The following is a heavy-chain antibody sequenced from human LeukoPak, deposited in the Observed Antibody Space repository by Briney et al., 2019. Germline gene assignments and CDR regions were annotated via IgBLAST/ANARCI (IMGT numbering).Heavy chain of an antibody. D-gene: IGHD3-3*01. CDR2: IIPIFGTA. Sequence: SVKVSCKASGGTFSSYAISWVRQAPGQGLEWMGGIIPIFGTANYAQKFQGRVTITADESTSTAYMELSSLRSEDTAVYYCAKDNYDFWSGYYTGRGINYWSQGTLVTVSS. CDR1: GGTFSSYA. J-gene: IGHJ4*02. V-gene: IGHV1-69*01. CDR3: AKDNYDFWSGYYTGRGINY.